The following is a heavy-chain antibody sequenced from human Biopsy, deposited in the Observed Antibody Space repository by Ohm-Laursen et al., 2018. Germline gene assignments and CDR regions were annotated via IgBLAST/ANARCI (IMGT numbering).Heavy chain of an antibody. CDR3: AKGGYCTTTSCYMDVDY. CDR2: ISGSGGST. J-gene: IGHJ4*02. Sequence: SLRLSCAASGFSLDNYAMNWVRQAPGKGLEWVSNISGSGGSTYYADSVKGRFTISRDASKDTLYLLMNSLRAEDTAMYYCAKGGYCTTTSCYMDVDYWGQGTLVTVSS. D-gene: IGHD2-2*02. CDR1: GFSLDNYA. V-gene: IGHV3-23*01.